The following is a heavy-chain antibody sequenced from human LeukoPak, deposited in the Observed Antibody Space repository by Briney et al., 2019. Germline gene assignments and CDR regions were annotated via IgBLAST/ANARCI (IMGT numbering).Heavy chain of an antibody. V-gene: IGHV4-30-4*01. CDR3: AGDIAAAGDVDC. CDR2: IYYSGST. Sequence: SETLSLTCTVSGGSISSGDYYWTWIRQPPGKGLEWIGYIYYSGSTYYNPSLKSRVTMSVDTSKNQFSLKLSSVTAADTAVYYCAGDIAAAGDVDCWGQGTLVTVSS. J-gene: IGHJ4*02. CDR1: GGSISSGDYY. D-gene: IGHD6-13*01.